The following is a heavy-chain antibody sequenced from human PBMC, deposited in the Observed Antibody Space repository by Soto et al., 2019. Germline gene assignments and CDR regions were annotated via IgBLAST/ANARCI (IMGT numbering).Heavy chain of an antibody. V-gene: IGHV4-39*01. CDR3: ARHGSS. CDR2: IYYSGQT. CDR1: GVSTSHSSYY. J-gene: IGHJ5*02. Sequence: SETLSLTCSVSGVSTSHSSYYWGWIRQPPGKGLQWIGSIYYSGQTYYNPSLKSRVTISIDRSKNQISLNLTSVTATDTAFYYCARHGSSWGQGTLVTAPQ.